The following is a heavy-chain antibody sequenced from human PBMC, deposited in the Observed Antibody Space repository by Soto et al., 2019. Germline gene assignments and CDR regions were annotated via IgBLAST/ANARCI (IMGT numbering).Heavy chain of an antibody. D-gene: IGHD3-3*01. Sequence: XESLSLSSPASGCSIKNSDWSWIRQPLGKGLEWIGYISYTGSTNYNPSLKSRVTISVDTSRNQFSLKLTSVTDADTAVYYCARSRHTTYDWRGYYVIDSWGQGTLVTVSS. J-gene: IGHJ5*01. CDR2: ISYTGST. V-gene: IGHV4-59*01. CDR1: GCSIKNSD. CDR3: ARSRHTTYDWRGYYVIDS.